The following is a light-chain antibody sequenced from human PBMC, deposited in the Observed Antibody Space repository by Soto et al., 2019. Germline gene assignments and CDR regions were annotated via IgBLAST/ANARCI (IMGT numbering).Light chain of an antibody. CDR3: QQSYSMPWT. V-gene: IGKV1-39*01. CDR1: QSISSF. J-gene: IGKJ1*01. Sequence: DIQMTQSPSSLSASLEDRVTITCRASQSISSFLNWYQQKSGKAPKLLIYNGSTLQSGVPSRFSGSGSGTAYSLTISSLQPEDFAVYYCQQSYSMPWTFGQGTKVEVK. CDR2: NGS.